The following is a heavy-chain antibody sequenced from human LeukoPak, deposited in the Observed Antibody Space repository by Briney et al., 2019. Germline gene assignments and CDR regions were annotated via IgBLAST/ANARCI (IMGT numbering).Heavy chain of an antibody. J-gene: IGHJ4*02. CDR2: ISGSGGST. D-gene: IGHD4-17*01. CDR3: AKPRSRYGDSNYFDY. Sequence: GGSLRLSCAASGFTFSSYAMSWVRQAPGKGLEWDSAISGSGGSTYYADSVKGRFTISRDNSKNTLYLQMNSLRAEDTAVYYCAKPRSRYGDSNYFDYWGQGTLVTVSS. V-gene: IGHV3-23*01. CDR1: GFTFSSYA.